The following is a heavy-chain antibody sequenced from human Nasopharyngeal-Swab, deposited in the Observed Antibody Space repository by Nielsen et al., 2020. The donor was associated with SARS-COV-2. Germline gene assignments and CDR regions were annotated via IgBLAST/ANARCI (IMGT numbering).Heavy chain of an antibody. CDR1: GFTFSSFG. Sequence: GESLKISCAASGFTFSSFGMHWVRQAPGKGLEWVAFIAHDASNEYYGDSVKGRFSISRDSSKNTLYLQMDSLRGEDTAVYYCPPPSPPPYLAFYWGRGTLVTVSS. CDR2: IAHDASNE. CDR3: PPPSPPPYLAFY. V-gene: IGHV3-30*03. D-gene: IGHD3-3*02. J-gene: IGHJ4*02.